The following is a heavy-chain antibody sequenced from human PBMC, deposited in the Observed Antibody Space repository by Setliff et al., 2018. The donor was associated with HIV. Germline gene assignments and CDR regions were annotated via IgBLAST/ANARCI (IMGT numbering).Heavy chain of an antibody. D-gene: IGHD3-22*01. V-gene: IGHV3-53*01. CDR1: GFTVSSNY. CDR2: IYSGGST. J-gene: IGHJ4*02. CDR3: ATTHHYARSGYYG. Sequence: PGGSLRLSCAASGFTVSSNYMSWVRQAPGKGLEWVSVIYSGGSTYYADSVKGRFTISRDNSKNTLYLQMNSLRAEDTAVYYCATTHHYARSGYYGWGQGTLVTVS.